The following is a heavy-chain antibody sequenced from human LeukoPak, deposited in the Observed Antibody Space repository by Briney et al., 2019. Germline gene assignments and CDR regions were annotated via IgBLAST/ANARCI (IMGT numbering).Heavy chain of an antibody. D-gene: IGHD2/OR15-2a*01. CDR3: ARHIPGNPYFDY. V-gene: IGHV4-59*08. CDR1: GGSTTSYY. J-gene: IGHJ4*02. CDR2: IYYSGST. Sequence: SETLSLTCTVSGGSTTSYYWSWIRQPPGKGLEWIGYIYYSGSTTYNPPLKSRVTISVETSKNQFSLKLRSVTAADTAIYYRARHIPGNPYFDYWGQGTLVTVSS.